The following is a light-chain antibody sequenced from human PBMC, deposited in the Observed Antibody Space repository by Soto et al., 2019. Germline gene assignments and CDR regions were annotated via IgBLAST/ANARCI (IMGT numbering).Light chain of an antibody. Sequence: EIVLTQSPGTLSLSPGERATLSCRASQSVSSSYLAWYQQKPGQAPRLLIYGASSRATGIPDRFSGSGSGTDFTLTLSRLEPEAFAVYYCQPYGSSRTFGQGTKLEIK. CDR2: GAS. CDR1: QSVSSSY. CDR3: QPYGSSRT. V-gene: IGKV3-20*01. J-gene: IGKJ2*01.